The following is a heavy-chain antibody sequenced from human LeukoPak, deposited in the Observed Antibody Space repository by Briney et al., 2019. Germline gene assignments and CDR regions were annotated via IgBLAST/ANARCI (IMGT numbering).Heavy chain of an antibody. CDR2: INPNSGGT. CDR1: GYTFTGYY. D-gene: IGHD3-22*01. Sequence: ASVKVSCKASGYTFTGYYMHWVRQAPGQGLEWMGRINPNSGGTNYAQKFQGRVTMTRDTSISTAYMELSRLRSDDTAVYYCARDYYDSSGCYYAIDIWGQGTMVTVSS. V-gene: IGHV1-2*06. CDR3: ARDYYDSSGCYYAIDI. J-gene: IGHJ3*02.